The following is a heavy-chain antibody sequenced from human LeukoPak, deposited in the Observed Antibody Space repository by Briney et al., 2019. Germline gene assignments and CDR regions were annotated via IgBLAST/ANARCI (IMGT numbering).Heavy chain of an antibody. J-gene: IGHJ6*03. CDR2: IYGNGST. CDR3: ARVGEWVFDIDV. V-gene: IGHV4-4*07. Sequence: PSETLSLTCTVSGDPISDYCWTWIRQPAGKGLEWIGRIYGNGSTNYNPSLKSRVAMSIDTSKMQFSLKLRSVTAADTAVYYCARVGEWVFDIDVWGKGTTVIVSS. D-gene: IGHD3-16*01. CDR1: GDPISDYC.